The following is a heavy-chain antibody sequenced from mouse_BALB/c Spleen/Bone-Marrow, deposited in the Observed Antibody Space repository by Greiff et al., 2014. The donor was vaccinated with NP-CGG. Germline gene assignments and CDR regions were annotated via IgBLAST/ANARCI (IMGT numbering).Heavy chain of an antibody. D-gene: IGHD2-14*01. Sequence: SGPELEKPGASVKISCKASGYSFTGYNMNWVKQTNGKSLEWIGNIDPYNGDTRYSQKFKGKATLTVDKSSSTSYMQLKSLTSEDSAVYYCARGGYDVGTFAYWGQGTLVAVSA. CDR1: GYSFTGYN. CDR3: ARGGYDVGTFAY. J-gene: IGHJ3*01. V-gene: IGHV1S135*01. CDR2: IDPYNGDT.